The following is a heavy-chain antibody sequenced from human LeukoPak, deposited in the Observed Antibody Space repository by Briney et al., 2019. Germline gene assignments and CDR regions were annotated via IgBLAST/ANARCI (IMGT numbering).Heavy chain of an antibody. Sequence: GGSLRLSCTASGFTFSNYAMSWVRQAPGKGLEWVSVISGSGGRTYYADSVKGRFTISRDNSKNTLYLQMNSLRAEDTAVYYCAKDWAYQYDSSDYGGWGQGTLVTVSS. CDR2: ISGSGGRT. CDR3: AKDWAYQYDSSDYGG. CDR1: GFTFSNYA. D-gene: IGHD3-22*01. V-gene: IGHV3-23*01. J-gene: IGHJ4*02.